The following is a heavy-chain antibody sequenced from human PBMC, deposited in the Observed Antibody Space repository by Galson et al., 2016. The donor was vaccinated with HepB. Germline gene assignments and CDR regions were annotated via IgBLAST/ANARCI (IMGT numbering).Heavy chain of an antibody. CDR2: IYYDDSDT. Sequence: QSGAEVTKPGESLKISCKASKNSFTKYWIGWVRQMPGKGLEWMGIIYYDDSDTRYSPSFQGQVTISADKSISTAYLQWSSLKASDTAMYFCARLRTRNEFEYWGQGTLVTVSS. CDR1: KNSFTKYW. J-gene: IGHJ4*02. D-gene: IGHD1-1*01. CDR3: ARLRTRNEFEY. V-gene: IGHV5-51*01.